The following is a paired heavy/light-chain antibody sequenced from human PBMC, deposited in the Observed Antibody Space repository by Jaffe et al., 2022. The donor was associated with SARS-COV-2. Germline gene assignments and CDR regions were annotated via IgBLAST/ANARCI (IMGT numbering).Heavy chain of an antibody. V-gene: IGHV5-51*01. CDR2: IYPGGSNT. J-gene: IGHJ4*02. D-gene: IGHD5-18*01. CDR1: GYNFATYW. Sequence: EVQLVQSGAEVKKPGESLKISCKGSGYNFATYWIGWVRQVPGKGLEWMGMIYPGGSNTQYSPSFQGQVTISADKSISTAYLQWSSLKASDTAIYYCARDTSMRHWGQGTLVTVSS. CDR3: ARDTSMRH.
Light chain of an antibody. J-gene: IGKJ3*01. Sequence: DIQMTQSPSSLSASVGDRVTITCRASQGIYNYLAWFQQKPGKAPKSLIYDASSLQSGVPSKFSGSGSGTDFTLTISSLQPEDFATYYCQQYHSYPFTFGPGTKVDIK. CDR2: DAS. CDR3: QQYHSYPFT. CDR1: QGIYNY. V-gene: IGKV1-16*02.